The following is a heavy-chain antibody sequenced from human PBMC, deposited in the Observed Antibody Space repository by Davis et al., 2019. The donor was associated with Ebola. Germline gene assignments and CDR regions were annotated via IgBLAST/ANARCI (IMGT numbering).Heavy chain of an antibody. D-gene: IGHD6-13*01. CDR2: SSGNGIHT. CDR1: GFVSSSFA. Sequence: GGSLRLSCAASGFVSSSFAMSWVRQAPGKGLEWVSASSGNGIHTYYADSVRGRFTISRDRSKNTLYLQMNNLRVEDTALYYCAKTYSSGWFSGGGGGWGTDYYYYAMDVWGQGTTVTVSS. J-gene: IGHJ6*02. CDR3: AKTYSSGWFSGGGGGWGTDYYYYAMDV. V-gene: IGHV3-23*01.